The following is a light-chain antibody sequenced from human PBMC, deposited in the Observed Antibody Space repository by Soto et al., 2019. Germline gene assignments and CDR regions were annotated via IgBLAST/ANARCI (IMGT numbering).Light chain of an antibody. J-gene: IGKJ2*01. CDR2: KAS. Sequence: DIQMTQSPSTLSASVGDRVTITCRASQSISSWLAWYQQKPGKAPKLLIYKASSLESGVPSRFSGSGSGTEFTLTISSLQSDDVATYYCQQYNSYVYTFGQGTKLEIK. CDR1: QSISSW. V-gene: IGKV1-5*03. CDR3: QQYNSYVYT.